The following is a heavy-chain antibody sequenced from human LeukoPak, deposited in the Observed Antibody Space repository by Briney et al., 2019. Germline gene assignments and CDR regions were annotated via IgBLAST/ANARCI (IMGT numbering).Heavy chain of an antibody. J-gene: IGHJ6*04. V-gene: IGHV1-46*01. Sequence: ASVKVSCKASGYTFTSYYMHWVRQAPGQGLEWMGIINPSGGSTSYAQKFQGRVTMTRDMSTSTVYMELSSLRSEDTAVYYCARDLPLVGAISVMDVWGKGTTVTISS. CDR1: GYTFTSYY. D-gene: IGHD1-26*01. CDR2: INPSGGST. CDR3: ARDLPLVGAISVMDV.